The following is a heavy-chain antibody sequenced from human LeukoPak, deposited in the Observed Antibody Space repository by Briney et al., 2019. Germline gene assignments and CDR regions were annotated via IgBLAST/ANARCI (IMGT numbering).Heavy chain of an antibody. J-gene: IGHJ4*02. CDR2: INPHSGDT. CDR1: GYIFTGYY. V-gene: IGHV1-2*02. Sequence: ASVKVSCKASGYIFTGYYIHCVRQAPGLGLEWVGWINPHSGDTNYAQNFQGRVTMTRDTSISTAYMELSGLKSDDTAVYYCARGRLRGVPFDYWGQGTLVTVSS. CDR3: ARGRLRGVPFDY. D-gene: IGHD3-10*01.